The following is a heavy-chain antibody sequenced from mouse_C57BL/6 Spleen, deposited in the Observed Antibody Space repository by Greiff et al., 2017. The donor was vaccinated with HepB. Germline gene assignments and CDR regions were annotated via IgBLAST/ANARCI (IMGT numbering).Heavy chain of an antibody. D-gene: IGHD2-2*01. CDR1: GFTFSSYG. CDR2: ISSGGSYT. V-gene: IGHV5-6*01. J-gene: IGHJ2*01. Sequence: EVMLVESGGDLVKPGGSLKLSCAASGFTFSSYGMSWVRQTPDKRLEWVATISSGGSYTYYPDSVKGRFTISRDNAKNTLYLQMSSLKSEDTAMYYCARSMVTTYYDYWGQGTTLTVSS. CDR3: ARSMVTTYYDY.